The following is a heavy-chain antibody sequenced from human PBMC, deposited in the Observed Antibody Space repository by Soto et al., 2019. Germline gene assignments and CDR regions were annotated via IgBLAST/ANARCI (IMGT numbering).Heavy chain of an antibody. CDR1: GYSFTNYY. CDR3: ARHSRDSSGEDFDY. V-gene: IGHV5-10-1*01. Sequence: PGESLKISCKGSGYSFTNYYISWVRQMPGKGPEWMGRIDPSDSYTDYSPSVQGHVTFSVDRSISTAYLQGSSLKASDTAMYFCARHSRDSSGEDFDYWGQGTLVTVS. CDR2: IDPSDSYT. D-gene: IGHD3-22*01. J-gene: IGHJ4*02.